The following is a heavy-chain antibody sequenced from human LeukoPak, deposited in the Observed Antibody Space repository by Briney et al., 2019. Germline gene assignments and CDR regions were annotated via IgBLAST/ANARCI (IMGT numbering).Heavy chain of an antibody. Sequence: PGRSLRLSCAASGFTFSNYWMTWVRQAPGKGLEWVANIRQDGSEKSYVDSVKGRFTISRDNAKNSLYLQMNSLRAEDTAMYYCATEGQTYYMDVWGKGTTVTVSS. J-gene: IGHJ6*03. V-gene: IGHV3-7*01. CDR1: GFTFSNYW. CDR2: IRQDGSEK. CDR3: ATEGQTYYMDV.